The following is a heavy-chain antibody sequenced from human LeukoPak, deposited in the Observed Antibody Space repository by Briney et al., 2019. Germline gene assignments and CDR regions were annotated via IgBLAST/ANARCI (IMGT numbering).Heavy chain of an antibody. CDR2: TYYRSKWYN. Sequence: SQTPSLACAISGDNVSSNSAAWNWIRQSPSRGLEWLGRTYYRSKWYNDYAVSVTSRITINPDTSKNQFSLQLNSVTPEDTAVYYCARAWFGFSDAFDIWGQGTVVTVSS. J-gene: IGHJ3*02. CDR1: GDNVSSNSAA. V-gene: IGHV6-1*01. D-gene: IGHD3-10*01. CDR3: ARAWFGFSDAFDI.